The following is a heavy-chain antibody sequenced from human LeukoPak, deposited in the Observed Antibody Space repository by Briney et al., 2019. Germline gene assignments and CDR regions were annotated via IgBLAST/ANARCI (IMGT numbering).Heavy chain of an antibody. CDR1: GGTFSSYA. J-gene: IGHJ4*02. D-gene: IGHD1-26*01. Sequence: GASVKVSCKASGGTFSSYAISWVRQAPGQGLEWMGRIIPILGIANYAQKFQGRVTITADKSTSTAYMELSSLRSEDTAVYYCATALSYSGSYFRFMRPVDYWGQGTLVTVSS. CDR3: ATALSYSGSYFRFMRPVDY. CDR2: IIPILGIA. V-gene: IGHV1-69*04.